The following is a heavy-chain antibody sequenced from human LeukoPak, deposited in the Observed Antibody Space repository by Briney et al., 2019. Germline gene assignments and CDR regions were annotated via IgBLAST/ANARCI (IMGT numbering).Heavy chain of an antibody. J-gene: IGHJ4*02. D-gene: IGHD2-8*02. CDR2: VGGDGRVT. V-gene: IGHV3-23*01. CDR3: AKDRVPDGVWSFDY. Sequence: GGSLRLSCAASGFTFSNYGLNWVRQAPGEGLEWVSGVGGDGRVTHYADSVKGRFTISRDNSKNTLYLQMSSLRAEDTAVYYCAKDRVPDGVWSFDYWGQGSLVIVSS. CDR1: GFTFSNYG.